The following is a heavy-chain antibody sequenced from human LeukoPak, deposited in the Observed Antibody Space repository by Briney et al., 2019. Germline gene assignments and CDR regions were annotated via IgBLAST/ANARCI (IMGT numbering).Heavy chain of an antibody. CDR3: ARTIYGSGSADFDY. D-gene: IGHD3-10*01. V-gene: IGHV1-69*04. CDR2: IIPILGIA. CDR1: GGTFSSHA. J-gene: IGHJ4*02. Sequence: SVKVSCKASGGTFSSHAISWVRQAPGQGLEWMGRIIPILGIANYAQKFQGRVTITADKSTSTAYMELSSLRSEDTAVYYCARTIYGSGSADFDYWGQGTLVTVSS.